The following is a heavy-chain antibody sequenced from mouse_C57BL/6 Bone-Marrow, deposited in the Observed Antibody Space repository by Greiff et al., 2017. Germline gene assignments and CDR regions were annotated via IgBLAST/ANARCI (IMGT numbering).Heavy chain of an antibody. CDR1: GFTFSDYY. D-gene: IGHD4-1*01. J-gene: IGHJ2*01. CDR2: INYDGSST. V-gene: IGHV5-16*01. CDR3: ARAGNWHYFDY. Sequence: VQLQQSEGGLVQPGSSMKLSCTASGFTFSDYYMAWVRQVPEKGLEWVANINYDGSSTYYLDSLKSRFIISRDNAKNILYLQMSSLKSEDTATYYCARAGNWHYFDYWGQGTTLTVSS.